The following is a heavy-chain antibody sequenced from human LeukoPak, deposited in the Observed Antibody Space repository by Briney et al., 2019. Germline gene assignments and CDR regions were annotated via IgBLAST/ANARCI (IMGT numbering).Heavy chain of an antibody. J-gene: IGHJ4*02. V-gene: IGHV3-53*01. Sequence: PGGSLRLSCAASGFTVSSNYMSWVRRAPGKGLEWVSVIYSGGSTYYADSVKGRFTISRDNSKNTLYLQTNSLRAEDTAVYYCARSYSSGWYYFDYWGQGTLVTVSS. CDR3: ARSYSSGWYYFDY. D-gene: IGHD6-19*01. CDR1: GFTVSSNY. CDR2: IYSGGST.